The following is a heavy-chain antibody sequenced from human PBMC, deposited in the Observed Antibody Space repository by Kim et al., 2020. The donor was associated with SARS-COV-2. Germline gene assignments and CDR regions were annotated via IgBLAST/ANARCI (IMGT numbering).Heavy chain of an antibody. CDR2: LSYDGITK. CDR1: GFTFSSYG. Sequence: GGSLRLSCAASGFTFSSYGMHWVRQAPGKGLELFAFLSYDGITKYYADSVTGRFTISIDNSKTTLYLQINLLRAEDPAVYYFAKPPYSGYDWVPRSLSDSWGQGTLVTVSS. D-gene: IGHD5-12*01. V-gene: IGHV3-30*18. CDR3: AKPPYSGYDWVPRSLSDS. J-gene: IGHJ4*02.